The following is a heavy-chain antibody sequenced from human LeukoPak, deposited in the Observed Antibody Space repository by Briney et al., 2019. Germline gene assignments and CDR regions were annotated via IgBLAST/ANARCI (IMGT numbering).Heavy chain of an antibody. J-gene: IGHJ6*02. V-gene: IGHV4-59*08. CDR1: GGSISSYY. Sequence: PSETLSLTCTVSGGSISSYYWSWIRQPPGKGLEWIGYIYYSGSTNYNPSLKSRVTISVDTSKNQFSLKLSSVTAADTAVYYCARHMAVASTSGYGMDVWGQGTTVTVSS. CDR2: IYYSGST. CDR3: ARHMAVASTSGYGMDV. D-gene: IGHD6-19*01.